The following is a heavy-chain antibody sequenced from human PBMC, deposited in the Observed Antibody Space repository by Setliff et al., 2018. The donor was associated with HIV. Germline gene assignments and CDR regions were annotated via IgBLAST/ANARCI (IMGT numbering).Heavy chain of an antibody. Sequence: SETLSLTCTVSGGSISSYYWSWIRQPPGKGLEWIGYIYYSGSTYCNPSLKSRVTISVDTSKNQFSLKLSSVTAADTAVYFCARNYSPSGYSSAVDYWGQGTLVTVSS. CDR1: GGSISSYY. V-gene: IGHV4-59*08. J-gene: IGHJ4*02. D-gene: IGHD5-12*01. CDR2: IYYSGST. CDR3: ARNYSPSGYSSAVDY.